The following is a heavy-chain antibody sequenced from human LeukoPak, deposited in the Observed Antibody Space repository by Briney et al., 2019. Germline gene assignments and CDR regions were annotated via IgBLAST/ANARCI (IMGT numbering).Heavy chain of an antibody. D-gene: IGHD1-7*01. CDR3: ASGITGTTGDY. CDR1: GYSISSGYY. CDR2: IYYSGST. V-gene: IGHV4-38-2*01. J-gene: IGHJ4*02. Sequence: SETLSLTCAVSGYSISSGYYWGWIRQPPGKGLEWIGSIYYSGSTYYNPSLKSRVTISVDTSKNQFSLKLSSVTAADTAVYYCASGITGTTGDYWGQGTLVTVSS.